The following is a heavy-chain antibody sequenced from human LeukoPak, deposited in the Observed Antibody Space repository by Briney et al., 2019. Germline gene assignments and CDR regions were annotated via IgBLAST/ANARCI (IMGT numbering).Heavy chain of an antibody. CDR1: GFTFTTYT. CDR3: ARERAFYYDY. Sequence: GGSLRLSCAASGFTFTTYTIHWVRQAPGKGLEYVSAVVGNGGTTYYATSVKGRFTISRDNSKNTVYLQMGSLRAEDTAVYYCARERAFYYDYWGQGALVTVSS. J-gene: IGHJ4*02. CDR2: VVGNGGTT. V-gene: IGHV3-64*01.